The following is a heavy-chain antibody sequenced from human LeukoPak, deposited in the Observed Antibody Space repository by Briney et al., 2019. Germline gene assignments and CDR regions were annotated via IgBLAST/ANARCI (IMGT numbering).Heavy chain of an antibody. CDR1: GFTLSDYD. CDR3: ARAKRETSTRPWTSGMDV. V-gene: IGHV3-13*01. CDR2: LGSAGDK. J-gene: IGHJ6*02. D-gene: IGHD3/OR15-3a*01. Sequence: GGSLRLSCAASGFTLSDYDIHWVRQAIGKGLDWVSGLGSAGDKYHAGSERGRFPISREDAENSVYLQMNGLRPEDTAIYYCARAKRETSTRPWTSGMDVWGQGTTVTVSS.